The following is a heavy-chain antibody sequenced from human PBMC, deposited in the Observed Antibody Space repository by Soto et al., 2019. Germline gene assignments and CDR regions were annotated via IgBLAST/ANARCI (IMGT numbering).Heavy chain of an antibody. V-gene: IGHV3-23*01. CDR3: VSDRGLGVPCFLKGICAFDI. D-gene: IGHD2-2*01. Sequence: EVQLLESGGGLVQPGGSLRLSCAASGFTFSSYAMSWVRQAPGKGLEWVSAISGSGGSTYYADSVKGRFTISRDNSKNTLYRQMNSLRAEDTAVYYCVSDRGLGVPCFLKGICAFDIWGQGTMVTVSS. CDR2: ISGSGGST. J-gene: IGHJ3*02. CDR1: GFTFSSYA.